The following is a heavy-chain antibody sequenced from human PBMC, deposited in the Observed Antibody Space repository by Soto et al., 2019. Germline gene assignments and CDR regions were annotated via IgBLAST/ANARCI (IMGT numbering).Heavy chain of an antibody. V-gene: IGHV3-23*01. CDR3: AKDTNPYSSSWYVVDY. CDR1: GFTFSSYA. J-gene: IGHJ4*02. CDR2: ISGSGGST. Sequence: PGGSLRLSCAASGFTFSSYAMSWVRQAPGKGLEWVSAISGSGGSTYYADSVKGRFTISRDNSKNTLYLQMNSLRAEDTAVYYCAKDTNPYSSSWYVVDYWGQGTLVTVSS. D-gene: IGHD6-13*01.